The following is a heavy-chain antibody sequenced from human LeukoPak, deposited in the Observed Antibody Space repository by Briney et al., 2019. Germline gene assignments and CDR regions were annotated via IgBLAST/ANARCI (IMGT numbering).Heavy chain of an antibody. CDR2: IIPMFGTA. D-gene: IGHD5-18*01. Sequence: SVKVSCKASGGTFSSYAISWVRQAPGQGLEWMGGIIPMFGTANYAQKFHGRFTITAAYSSSTAYMELSSLRSEDTAVYYCARTSSYGYRDYYYYMDVWGKGTTVTVSS. J-gene: IGHJ6*03. V-gene: IGHV1-69*13. CDR3: ARTSSYGYRDYYYYMDV. CDR1: GGTFSSYA.